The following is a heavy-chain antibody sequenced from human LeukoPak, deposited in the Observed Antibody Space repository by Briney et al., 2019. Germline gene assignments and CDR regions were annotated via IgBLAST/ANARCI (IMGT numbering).Heavy chain of an antibody. CDR2: IYYSGST. V-gene: IGHV4-39*01. CDR3: ARLPNLRGYYYYMDV. J-gene: IGHJ6*03. CDR1: GGSISSSSYY. Sequence: SETLSLTCTVSGGSISSSSYYWGWIRQPPGKGLEWVGSIYYSGSTYYNPSLKSRVTISVDTSKNQFSLKLSSVTAADTAVYYCARLPNLRGYYYYMDVWGKGTTVTISS.